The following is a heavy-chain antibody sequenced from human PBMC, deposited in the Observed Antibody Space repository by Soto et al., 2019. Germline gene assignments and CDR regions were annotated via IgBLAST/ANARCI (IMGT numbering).Heavy chain of an antibody. D-gene: IGHD2-8*01. V-gene: IGHV1-2*04. J-gene: IGHJ6*02. Sequence: ASVKVSCKASGYSFTDYHIHWVRRAPGQGLEWLGRINPKSGGTSTAQKFQGWVTMTTDTSISTASMELTRLTSDDTAIYYCARGDSTDCSNGVCSFFYNHDMDVWGQGTTVTVSS. CDR1: GYSFTDYH. CDR2: INPKSGGT. CDR3: ARGDSTDCSNGVCSFFYNHDMDV.